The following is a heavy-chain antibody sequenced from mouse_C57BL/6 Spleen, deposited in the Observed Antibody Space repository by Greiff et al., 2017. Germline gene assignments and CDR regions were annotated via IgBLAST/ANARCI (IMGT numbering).Heavy chain of an antibody. D-gene: IGHD2-1*01. J-gene: IGHJ4*01. CDR3: AREERNYYGNYDAMDY. Sequence: DVQLVESGGGLVKPGGSLKLSCAASGFTFSSYTMSWVRQTPEKRLEWVATISGGGGNTYYPDSVKGRFTISRDNAKNTLYLQMSSLRSEDTALYYCAREERNYYGNYDAMDYWGQGTSVTVSS. CDR1: GFTFSSYT. V-gene: IGHV5-9*01. CDR2: ISGGGGNT.